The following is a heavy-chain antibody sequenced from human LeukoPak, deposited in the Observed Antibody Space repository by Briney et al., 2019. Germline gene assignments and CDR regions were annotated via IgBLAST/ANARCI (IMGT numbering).Heavy chain of an antibody. Sequence: GGSLRLSCAVSGLTFSRYAMSWVRQAPGKGLEWVSAISESGSGTYYADSVKGRFTISRDNSKDTLSLQMNSLRAEDTAVYYCAKDIAQGYTFGSIEQDYWGQGTLVTVSP. CDR2: ISESGSGT. CDR1: GLTFSRYA. J-gene: IGHJ4*02. V-gene: IGHV3-23*01. D-gene: IGHD5-18*01. CDR3: AKDIAQGYTFGSIEQDY.